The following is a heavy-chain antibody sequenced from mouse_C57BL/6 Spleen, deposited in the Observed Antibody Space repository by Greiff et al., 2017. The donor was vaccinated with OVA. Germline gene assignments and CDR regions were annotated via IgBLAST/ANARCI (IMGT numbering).Heavy chain of an antibody. J-gene: IGHJ3*01. CDR2: INPNSGST. CDR1: GYTFTSYW. V-gene: IGHV1-64*01. D-gene: IGHD1-1*01. CDR3: ARKDYGSAY. Sequence: QVQLQQPGAELVKPGASVKLSCKASGYTFTSYWMHWVKQRPGQGLEWIGMINPNSGSTNYNEKFKNKATLTVDKSSSTAYMQLSSLTSEDSAVYYCARKDYGSAYWGQGTLVTVSA.